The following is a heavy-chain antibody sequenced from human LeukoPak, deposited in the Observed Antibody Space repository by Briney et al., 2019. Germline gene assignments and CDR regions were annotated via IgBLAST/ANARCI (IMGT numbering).Heavy chain of an antibody. J-gene: IGHJ6*04. CDR3: AELGITMIGGV. CDR1: GFTFSRNW. Sequence: PGGSLRLSCAASGFTFSRNWMSWVRQAPGKGLEWVANIDQDGSEKYYVDSVKGRFTISRDNAKNSLYLQMNSLRAEDTAVYYCAELGITMIGGVWGKGTTVTVSS. D-gene: IGHD3-10*02. V-gene: IGHV3-7*01. CDR2: IDQDGSEK.